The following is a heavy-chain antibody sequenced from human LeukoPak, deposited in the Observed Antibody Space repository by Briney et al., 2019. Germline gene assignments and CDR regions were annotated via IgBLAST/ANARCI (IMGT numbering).Heavy chain of an antibody. V-gene: IGHV3-23*01. CDR1: VFTFSSYA. Sequence: GGSLRLSCAASVFTFSSYAMSWVRQAPGKGLEWVSAISGSGGSTYYADSVKGRFTISRDNSKNTLYLQMNSLRAEDTAVYYCAKGLGSGSFLFDYWGQGTLVTVSS. J-gene: IGHJ4*02. CDR3: AKGLGSGSFLFDY. CDR2: ISGSGGST. D-gene: IGHD3-10*02.